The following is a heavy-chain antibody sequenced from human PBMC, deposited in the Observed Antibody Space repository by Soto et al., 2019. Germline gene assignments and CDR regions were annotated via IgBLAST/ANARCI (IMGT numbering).Heavy chain of an antibody. V-gene: IGHV1-18*04. CDR3: ARVAVYIVASTLNWFDP. Sequence: QVQLVQSGAEVKKPGASVKVSCKASGYTFTSYGISWVRQAPGQGLEWMGWISAYNGNTNYAQKLQGRVTMTTDTSTSTAYMELRSLRSDDTAVYYWARVAVYIVASTLNWFDPWGQGTLVTVSS. D-gene: IGHD5-12*01. CDR1: GYTFTSYG. J-gene: IGHJ5*02. CDR2: ISAYNGNT.